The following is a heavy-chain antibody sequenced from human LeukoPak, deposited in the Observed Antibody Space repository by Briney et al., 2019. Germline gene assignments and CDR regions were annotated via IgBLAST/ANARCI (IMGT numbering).Heavy chain of an antibody. V-gene: IGHV1-18*01. Sequence: GASVKVSCTASGYTFTRYAISWVRQAPGQGLEWMGWISAYNGNTNYAQKLQGRVTMTTDTSTSTAYMELRSLRSDDTAVYYCASEGYYGDYGDYWGQGTRVTVSS. D-gene: IGHD4-17*01. CDR3: ASEGYYGDYGDY. CDR1: GYTFTRYA. CDR2: ISAYNGNT. J-gene: IGHJ4*02.